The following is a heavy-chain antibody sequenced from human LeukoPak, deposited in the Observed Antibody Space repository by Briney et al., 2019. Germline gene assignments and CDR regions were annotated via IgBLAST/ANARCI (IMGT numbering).Heavy chain of an antibody. Sequence: GGSLRLPCAASGFTFSTSCMHWVRQAPGKGLVWVSRIYSDESSIRYADSVKGRFTISRDNAKNTLYLQMNSLRAEDTGVYYCARGNSGTFDYWGQGNLVSVSS. CDR2: IYSDESSI. CDR1: GFTFSTSC. CDR3: ARGNSGTFDY. J-gene: IGHJ4*02. D-gene: IGHD1-26*01. V-gene: IGHV3-74*01.